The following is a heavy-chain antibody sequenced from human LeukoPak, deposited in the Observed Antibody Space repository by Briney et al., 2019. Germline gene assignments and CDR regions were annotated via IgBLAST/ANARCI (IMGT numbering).Heavy chain of an antibody. CDR3: ARDQRYCGGDCYDAFDI. Sequence: ASVKVSCKASGYTFSNYDMNWVRQASGQGLEWMGWINTKTGNPTYAQGFTGRFVFSLDTSVSTTYLQISSLKADDTAVYYCARDQRYCGGDCYDAFDIWGQGTMVTVSS. CDR1: GYTFSNYD. D-gene: IGHD2-21*02. J-gene: IGHJ3*02. CDR2: INTKTGNP. V-gene: IGHV7-4-1*02.